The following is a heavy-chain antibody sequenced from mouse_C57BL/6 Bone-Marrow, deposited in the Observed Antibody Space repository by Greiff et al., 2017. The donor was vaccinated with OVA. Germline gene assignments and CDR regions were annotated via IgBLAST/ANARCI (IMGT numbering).Heavy chain of an antibody. V-gene: IGHV1-82*01. CDR2: FYPGDGDT. J-gene: IGHJ2*01. D-gene: IGHD6-2*01. CDR1: GYAFSSSW. Sequence: VQLQQSGPELVKPRASVKISCKASGYAFSSSWMNWVKQRPGKGLEWIGRFYPGDGDTNYNGKFKGKATLTADTSSSTAYMQLSSLTSEDSAVYFCARTGLLEDWGQGTTLTVSS. CDR3: ARTGLLED.